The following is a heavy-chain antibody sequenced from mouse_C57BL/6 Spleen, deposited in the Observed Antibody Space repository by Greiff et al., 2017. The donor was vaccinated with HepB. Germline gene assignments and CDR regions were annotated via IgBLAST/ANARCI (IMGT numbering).Heavy chain of an antibody. V-gene: IGHV1-72*01. CDR1: GYTFNSYW. J-gene: IGHJ4*01. Sequence: VQLQQPGAELVKPGASVKLSCKASGYTFNSYWMHWVQQRPGRGLEWIGRIDPNCGGTKYNEKFKSKATLTVDKPSITAYMQRSSLTSEDSAVYSCANLGYYYSMDYWGQGTSVTVSS. D-gene: IGHD3-3*01. CDR3: ANLGYYYSMDY. CDR2: IDPNCGGT.